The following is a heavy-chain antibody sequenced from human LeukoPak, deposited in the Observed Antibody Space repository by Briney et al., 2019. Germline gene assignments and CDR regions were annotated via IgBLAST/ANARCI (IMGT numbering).Heavy chain of an antibody. CDR1: GFTFSSYA. Sequence: GGSLRLSCAASGFTFSSYAMSWVRQAPGKGLEWVSAISGSGGSTYYADSVKGRFTISRDNSKNTLYLQMNGLRAEDTAVYYCASRDTAMVAFDYWGQGTLVTVSS. J-gene: IGHJ4*02. CDR3: ASRDTAMVAFDY. V-gene: IGHV3-23*01. CDR2: ISGSGGST. D-gene: IGHD5-18*01.